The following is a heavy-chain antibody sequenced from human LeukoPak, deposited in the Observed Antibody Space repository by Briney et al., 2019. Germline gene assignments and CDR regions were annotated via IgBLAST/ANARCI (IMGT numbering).Heavy chain of an antibody. D-gene: IGHD3-10*01. J-gene: IGHJ3*02. V-gene: IGHV3-23*01. CDR3: AKEQGDTVLLWFGEDAFDI. CDR1: GFTFSSYA. Sequence: GGSLRLSCAASGFTFSSYAMSWVRQAPGKGLEWVSAISGSGGSTYYADSVKGRFTISRDNSKNTLYLQMNSLRAEDTAVYYCAKEQGDTVLLWFGEDAFDIWGQGTMVTVSS. CDR2: ISGSGGST.